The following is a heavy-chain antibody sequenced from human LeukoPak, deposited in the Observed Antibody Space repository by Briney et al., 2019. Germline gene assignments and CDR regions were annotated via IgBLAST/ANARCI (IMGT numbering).Heavy chain of an antibody. V-gene: IGHV3-48*04. J-gene: IGHJ4*02. CDR2: ISSSSSTI. CDR1: GFTFSNYA. D-gene: IGHD5-18*01. Sequence: TGGSLRLSCAASGFTFSNYAMNWVRQAPGKGLEWVSYISSSSSTIYYADSVKGRFTISRDNAKNSLYLQMNSLRAEDTAVYYCARASHILGYGLDYWGQGTLVTVSS. CDR3: ARASHILGYGLDY.